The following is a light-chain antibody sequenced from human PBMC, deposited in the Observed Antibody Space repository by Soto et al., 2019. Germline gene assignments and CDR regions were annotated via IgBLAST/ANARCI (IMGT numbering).Light chain of an antibody. CDR3: QTWATGIRV. Sequence: QPVLTQSPSASASLGASVKLTCTLSRGHSSHGVAWHQQQPEKGPRFLMSLNSDGSHIKGDGIPDRFSGSSSGAERSLTISSLQSEDEADYYCQTWATGIRVFGGGTKVTVL. CDR1: RGHSSHG. CDR2: LNSDGSH. V-gene: IGLV4-69*01. J-gene: IGLJ3*02.